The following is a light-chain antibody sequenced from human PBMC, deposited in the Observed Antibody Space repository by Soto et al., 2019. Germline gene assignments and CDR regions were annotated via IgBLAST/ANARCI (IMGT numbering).Light chain of an antibody. Sequence: QSVLTQPPSASGTPGQRVTISCSGSSSNIGSNYVYWYQQLPGTAPKLLIYSNNQRPSGVPDRFSGSKSGTSASLAISGLRSEDEADYDCAAWDDSLSGYVCGTGTKLTVL. CDR2: SNN. CDR3: AAWDDSLSGYV. J-gene: IGLJ1*01. CDR1: SSNIGSNY. V-gene: IGLV1-47*02.